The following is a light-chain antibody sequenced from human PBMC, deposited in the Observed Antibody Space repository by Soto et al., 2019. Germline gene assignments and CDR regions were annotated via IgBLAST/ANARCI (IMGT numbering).Light chain of an antibody. V-gene: IGKV3-11*01. CDR2: DVS. CDR3: QQRMSWPLT. CDR1: QNIGRY. J-gene: IGKJ4*01. Sequence: EIVLTQSPATLSLSPGERATLSCRASQNIGRYLAWDQQTPGQVPRLLIYDVSDRATGIPARFSGSGSGTDFTLTISSLEPEDFAVYFCQQRMSWPLTFGGGTKVESK.